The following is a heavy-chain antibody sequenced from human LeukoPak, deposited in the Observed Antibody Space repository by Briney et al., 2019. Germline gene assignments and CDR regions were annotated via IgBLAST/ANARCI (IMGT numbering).Heavy chain of an antibody. Sequence: LPGGSLRLSCAASGFSFINYGMHWVRQAPGKGLEWVAFIRYDGNDRFYADSVRGRFTISRDTSKNTQYLHMNRLRVDDTAVYYCARRKGRGYSYGGESFDYWGQGTLVTVSS. D-gene: IGHD5-18*01. CDR1: GFSFINYG. V-gene: IGHV3-30*02. CDR3: ARRKGRGYSYGGESFDY. CDR2: IRYDGNDR. J-gene: IGHJ4*02.